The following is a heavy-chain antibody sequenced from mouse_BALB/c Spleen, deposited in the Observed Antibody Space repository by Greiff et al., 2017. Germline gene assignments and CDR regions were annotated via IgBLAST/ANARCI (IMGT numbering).Heavy chain of an antibody. Sequence: VQLKESGPELVKPGASVKMSCKASGYTFTSYVMHWVKQKPGQGLEWIGYINPYNDGTKYNEKFKGKATLTSDKSSSTAYMELSSLTSEDSAVYYCARKGNRYDEVYFDYWGQGTTLTVSS. J-gene: IGHJ2*01. CDR1: GYTFTSYV. CDR2: INPYNDGT. CDR3: ARKGNRYDEVYFDY. D-gene: IGHD2-14*01. V-gene: IGHV1-14*01.